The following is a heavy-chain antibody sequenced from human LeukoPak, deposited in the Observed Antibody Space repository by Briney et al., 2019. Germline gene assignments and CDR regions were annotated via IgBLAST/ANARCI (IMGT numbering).Heavy chain of an antibody. D-gene: IGHD3-3*01. CDR2: INPSGGST. CDR1: GYTFTSYY. J-gene: IGHJ5*02. CDR3: ARDSFGVVTTGWFDP. Sequence: GASVKVSCKASGYTFTSYYMHWMRQAPGQGLEWMGIINPSGGSTSYAQKFQGRVTMTRDTSTSTVYMELSSLRSEDTAVYYCARDSFGVVTTGWFDPWGQGTLVTVSS. V-gene: IGHV1-46*01.